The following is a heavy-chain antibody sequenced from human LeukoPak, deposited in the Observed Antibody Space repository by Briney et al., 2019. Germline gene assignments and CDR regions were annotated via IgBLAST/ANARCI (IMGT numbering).Heavy chain of an antibody. V-gene: IGHV5-51*01. CDR2: MYPGDSDT. CDR1: GYHFTSYW. CDR3: FGGPRGYYFDY. D-gene: IGHD3-16*01. J-gene: IGHJ4*02. Sequence: GESLQISCKGSGYHFTSYWIGWVRQMPGKGLEWMGIMYPGDSDTRYSPSFQGQVTISADKSISTAYLQWSSLKASDTAMYYCFGGPRGYYFDYWGQGTLVTVSS.